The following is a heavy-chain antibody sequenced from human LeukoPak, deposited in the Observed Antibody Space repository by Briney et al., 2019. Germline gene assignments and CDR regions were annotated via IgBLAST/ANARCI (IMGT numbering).Heavy chain of an antibody. V-gene: IGHV5-51*01. J-gene: IGHJ6*03. CDR3: ARHITMVRGVIIDVRYMDV. D-gene: IGHD3-10*01. CDR2: IYPGDSDT. CDR1: GYSFTSYW. Sequence: GESLKISCKGSGYSFTSYWIGWVCQMPGKGLEWMEIIYPGDSDTRYSPSFQGQVTISADKSISTAYLQWSSLKASDTAMYYCARHITMVRGVIIDVRYMDVWGKGTTVTVSS.